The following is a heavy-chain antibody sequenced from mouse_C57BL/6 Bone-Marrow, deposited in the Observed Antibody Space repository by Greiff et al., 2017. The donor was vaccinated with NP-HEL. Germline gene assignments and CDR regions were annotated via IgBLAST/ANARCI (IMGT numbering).Heavy chain of an antibody. J-gene: IGHJ2*01. CDR3: ARTGDFDY. CDR1: GYTFTDYY. V-gene: IGHV1-76*01. D-gene: IGHD4-1*01. Sequence: VQRVESGAELVRPGASVKLSCKASGYTFTDYYINWVKQRPGQGLEWIARIYPGSGNTYYNEKFKGKATLTAEKSSSTAYMQLSSLTSEDSAVYFCARTGDFDYWGQGTTLTVSS. CDR2: IYPGSGNT.